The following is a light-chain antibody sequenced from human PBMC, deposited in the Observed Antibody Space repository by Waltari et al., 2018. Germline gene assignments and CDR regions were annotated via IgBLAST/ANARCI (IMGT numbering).Light chain of an antibody. V-gene: IGLV2-8*01. Sequence: QSALTQPPSASGSPGQSVPISCTGTSSDVGGYNSVSWYQQHPVKAPKLMIYEVTKRPSGVPDRFSGSKSGNTASLIVSGLQAEDEADYYCSSYAGSDNFVVFGGGTKLTVL. CDR3: SSYAGSDNFVV. CDR2: EVT. CDR1: SSDVGGYNS. J-gene: IGLJ2*01.